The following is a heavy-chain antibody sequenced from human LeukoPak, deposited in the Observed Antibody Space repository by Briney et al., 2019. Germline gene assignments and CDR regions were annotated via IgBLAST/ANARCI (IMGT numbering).Heavy chain of an antibody. V-gene: IGHV3-48*01. CDR2: IGTSRTTI. CDR3: ARFAAGGSYYYYMDV. D-gene: IGHD6-25*01. CDR1: GFTLSSYT. Sequence: GGSLRLSCAASGFTLSSYTMNWVRQPPGKGLGWVSNIGTSRTTIYYADSVKGRFTICRDNAKNSLYLQMNSVRADDTAVYYCARFAAGGSYYYYMDVWGKGTTVTVSS. J-gene: IGHJ6*03.